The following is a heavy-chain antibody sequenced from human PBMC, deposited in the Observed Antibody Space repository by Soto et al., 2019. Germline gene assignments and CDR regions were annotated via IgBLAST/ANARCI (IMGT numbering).Heavy chain of an antibody. CDR1: GGSIRSYY. Sequence: CTVSGGSIRSYYWTWIRQPPGKGLEWLGYIFYSGSTFYNPSLKSRVTISIHTSKSQFSLQLTSVTAADTAVYYCARGAADTAMVDSWGQGTLVTVSS. V-gene: IGHV4-59*01. J-gene: IGHJ4*02. CDR2: IFYSGST. CDR3: ARGAADTAMVDS. D-gene: IGHD5-18*01.